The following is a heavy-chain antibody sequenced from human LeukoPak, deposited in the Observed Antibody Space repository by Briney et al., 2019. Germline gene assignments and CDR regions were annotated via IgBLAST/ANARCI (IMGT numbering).Heavy chain of an antibody. CDR2: IYPDDSDT. CDR1: GYTFTNYW. D-gene: IGHD5-18*01. Sequence: GESLKISCQGSGYTFTNYWIGWVRQMPGKGLEWMGIIYPDDSDTRYSPSFRGQITISADKSISTAYLQGSSLKASDTAMYYCARPRRGDNYGPDYWGQGTLVTVSS. J-gene: IGHJ4*02. V-gene: IGHV5-51*01. CDR3: ARPRRGDNYGPDY.